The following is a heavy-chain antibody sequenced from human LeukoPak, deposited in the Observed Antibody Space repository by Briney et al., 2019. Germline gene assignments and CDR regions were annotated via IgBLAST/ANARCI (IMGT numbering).Heavy chain of an antibody. CDR2: ITSSGDTI. CDR3: AVTGSFYSYYFDY. CDR1: GFTFSAYY. D-gene: IGHD3-10*01. V-gene: IGHV3-11*01. J-gene: IGHJ4*01. Sequence: KAGGSLRLSCAASGFTFSAYYMSWIRQAPGKGLEWVSYITSSGDTIYYADSVKGRFTISRDNAKNSLYLQMNSLRAEDTAVYYCAVTGSFYSYYFDYWGQGALVTVSS.